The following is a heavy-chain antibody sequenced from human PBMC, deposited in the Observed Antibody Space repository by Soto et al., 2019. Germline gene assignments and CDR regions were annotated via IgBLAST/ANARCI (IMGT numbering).Heavy chain of an antibody. D-gene: IGHD3-10*01. V-gene: IGHV1-46*01. CDR1: GYTFTSYY. J-gene: IGHJ5*02. Sequence: QVQLVQSGAEVKKPGASVKVSCKTSGYTFTSYYMHWVRQAPGQGLEWMGIINPSGGSTSYAQKFQGRVPMTRDTSKSTVYMELSSLRSEDTAVYYCAREVAGYGSGGFDPWGQGTLVTVSS. CDR2: INPSGGST. CDR3: AREVAGYGSGGFDP.